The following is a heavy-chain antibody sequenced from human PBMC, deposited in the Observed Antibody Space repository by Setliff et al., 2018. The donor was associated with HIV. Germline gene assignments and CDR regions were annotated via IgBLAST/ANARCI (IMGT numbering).Heavy chain of an antibody. V-gene: IGHV3-21*01. CDR3: AREGVADY. Sequence: LRLSCAASGFTFSSYSMSWVRQAPGKELEWVSSISSSGSYIYHADSVKGRFTISRDNAKNSLYLQMNSLRVDDTAVYYCAREGVADYWGQGTLVTVSS. J-gene: IGHJ4*02. CDR1: GFTFSSYS. CDR2: ISSSGSYI. D-gene: IGHD3-3*01.